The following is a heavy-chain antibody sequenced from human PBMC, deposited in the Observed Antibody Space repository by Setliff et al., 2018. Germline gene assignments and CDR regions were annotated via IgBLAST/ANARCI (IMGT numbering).Heavy chain of an antibody. Sequence: ETLSLTCTVSGGSISTYYWIWVRQAPGKGLEWVSMISGSAQTTYYADSVKGRFTISRDNSKNTVYLEMNSLRAEDTAVYYCAKRGPYCSGGTCHYYFDYWGQGTLVTVSS. J-gene: IGHJ4*02. CDR1: GGSISTYY. CDR3: AKRGPYCSGGTCHYYFDY. CDR2: ISGSAQTT. D-gene: IGHD2-15*01. V-gene: IGHV3-23*01.